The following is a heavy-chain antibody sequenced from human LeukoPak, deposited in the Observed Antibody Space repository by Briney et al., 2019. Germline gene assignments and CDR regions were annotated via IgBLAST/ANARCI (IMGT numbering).Heavy chain of an antibody. CDR3: ATVYAGGGGDWLLTPFDY. CDR1: GYTLTELS. D-gene: IGHD3-9*01. CDR2: FDPEDGET. Sequence: ASVKVSCKVPGYTLTELSMHWVRQAPGKGLEWMGGFDPEDGETIYAQKFQGRVTMTEDTSTDTAYMELSSLRSEDTAVYYCATVYAGGGGDWLLTPFDYWGQGTLVTVSS. J-gene: IGHJ4*02. V-gene: IGHV1-24*01.